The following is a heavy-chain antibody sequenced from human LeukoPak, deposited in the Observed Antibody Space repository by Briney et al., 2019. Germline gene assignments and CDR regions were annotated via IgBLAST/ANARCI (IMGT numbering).Heavy chain of an antibody. Sequence: ASVKVSCKAAGYSFTTFHSNWVRQAPGQGPEWMEWVNPDTGNTGFAQKFQGRVTITQNSSVTTVYMELSSLTSEDTAVYYCARRGLVAGIYDLVYGFDLWGQGTMVTVSS. D-gene: IGHD3/OR15-3a*01. CDR2: VNPDTGNT. CDR3: ARRGLVAGIYDLVYGFDL. V-gene: IGHV1-8*03. CDR1: GYSFTTFH. J-gene: IGHJ3*01.